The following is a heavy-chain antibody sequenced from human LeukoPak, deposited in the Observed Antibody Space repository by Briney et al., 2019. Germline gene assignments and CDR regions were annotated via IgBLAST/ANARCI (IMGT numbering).Heavy chain of an antibody. V-gene: IGHV4-59*01. CDR3: ARGILTGYYMDWFDP. CDR1: GGSISSYY. J-gene: IGHJ5*02. D-gene: IGHD3-9*01. Sequence: PSETLSLTCTVSGGSISSYYWSWIRQPPGKGLEWIGYIYYSGSTYYNPSLKSRVTISVDTSKNQFSLKLSSVTAADTAVYYCARGILTGYYMDWFDPWGQGTLVTVSS. CDR2: IYYSGST.